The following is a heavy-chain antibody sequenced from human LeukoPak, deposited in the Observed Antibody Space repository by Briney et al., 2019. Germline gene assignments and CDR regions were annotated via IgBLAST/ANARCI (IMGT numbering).Heavy chain of an antibody. V-gene: IGHV1-8*02. D-gene: IGHD6-19*01. CDR3: ARLAVARGFYYYMDV. CDR1: GYTFTNYD. J-gene: IGHJ6*03. Sequence: GPVKVSCKASGYTFTNYDINWVRQAPGQGLEWMGWMNTNSGYTGYAQKFQGRVTMTRNTSISTAYMELSSLRSEDTAVYYCARLAVARGFYYYMDVWGKGTTVTISS. CDR2: MNTNSGYT.